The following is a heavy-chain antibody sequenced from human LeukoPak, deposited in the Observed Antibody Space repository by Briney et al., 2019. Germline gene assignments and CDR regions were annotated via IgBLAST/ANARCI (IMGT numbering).Heavy chain of an antibody. CDR2: ISYDGSNK. CDR1: GFIFNNYG. Sequence: GGSLRLSCAASGFIFNNYGMHWVRQAPGKGLEWVAVISYDGSNKNYADSVKGRFTISRDSSKNTVYLQMNSLRVEDTAVYYCAKDWAPYCGGDCYFNYWGQGTLVTVST. D-gene: IGHD2-21*02. J-gene: IGHJ4*02. CDR3: AKDWAPYCGGDCYFNY. V-gene: IGHV3-30*18.